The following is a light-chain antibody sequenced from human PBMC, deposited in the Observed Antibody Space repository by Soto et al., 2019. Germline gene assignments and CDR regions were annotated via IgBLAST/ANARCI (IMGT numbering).Light chain of an antibody. CDR3: QQYGTVYT. CDR1: QSVSNNF. CDR2: GAS. Sequence: EIVLTQSPGTLSLSPGERATLSCRASQSVSNNFLAWYQQKPGQAPRLLIYGASSRATGIPDRFSGSGSGTAFTLTISRLEPEDFAVYYCQQYGTVYTFVQGTKLEIK. J-gene: IGKJ2*01. V-gene: IGKV3-20*01.